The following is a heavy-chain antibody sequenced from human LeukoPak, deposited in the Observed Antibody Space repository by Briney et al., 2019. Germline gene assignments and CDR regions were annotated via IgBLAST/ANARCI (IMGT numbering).Heavy chain of an antibody. Sequence: GGSLRLSCAASGFTFSNAWMSWVRQAPGKGLEWVGRIKSKTDGGTTDYAAPVKGRFTISRDDSKDTLYLQMNSLKTEDTAVYYCTTGRYQLPDYYYYYMDVWGKGTTVTVSS. V-gene: IGHV3-15*01. CDR2: IKSKTDGGTT. CDR1: GFTFSNAW. J-gene: IGHJ6*03. CDR3: TTGRYQLPDYYYYYMDV. D-gene: IGHD2-2*01.